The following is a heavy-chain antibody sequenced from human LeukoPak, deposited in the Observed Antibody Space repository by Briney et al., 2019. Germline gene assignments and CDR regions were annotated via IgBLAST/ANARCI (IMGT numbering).Heavy chain of an antibody. CDR3: AKDHPSAVVVTAIALDY. D-gene: IGHD2-21*02. Sequence: GGSLRLSCAASGFTFSSYAMSWVRQAPGKGLEWVSVISGSGGSTYYADSVKGRSTISRDNSKNTLYLQMNSLRAEYTAVYYCAKDHPSAVVVTAIALDYWGQGTLVTVSS. V-gene: IGHV3-23*01. J-gene: IGHJ4*02. CDR1: GFTFSSYA. CDR2: ISGSGGST.